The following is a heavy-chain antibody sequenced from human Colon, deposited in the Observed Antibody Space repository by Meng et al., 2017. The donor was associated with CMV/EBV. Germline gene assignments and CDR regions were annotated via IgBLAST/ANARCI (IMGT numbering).Heavy chain of an antibody. Sequence: SETLSLTCTVSGGSISRYSSSCIRQPPGKGLEWIGYIYYSGSTNYNPSLKSRVTISVDTSKNQFSLKLSSVTAADTAVYYCARAADPYCGGDCYPIGTNVVDPDPYYYGMDVWGQGTTVTVSS. D-gene: IGHD2-21*01. V-gene: IGHV4-59*01. CDR3: ARAADPYCGGDCYPIGTNVVDPDPYYYGMDV. J-gene: IGHJ6*02. CDR2: IYYSGST. CDR1: GGSISRYS.